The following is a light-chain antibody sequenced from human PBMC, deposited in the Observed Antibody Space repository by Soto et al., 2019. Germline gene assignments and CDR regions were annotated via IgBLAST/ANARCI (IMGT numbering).Light chain of an antibody. CDR2: GAS. CDR3: QQYNNWPPPT. V-gene: IGKV3-15*01. CDR1: QSVNSN. Sequence: EIVMTQSPATLSLSPGERATLSCRASQSVNSNLAWYQQKPGQAPRLLIYGASTRATGIPARFSGSGSGTDLTLTIRRLQSEDFAVYYCQQYNNWPPPTFGGGTQVEIK. J-gene: IGKJ4*01.